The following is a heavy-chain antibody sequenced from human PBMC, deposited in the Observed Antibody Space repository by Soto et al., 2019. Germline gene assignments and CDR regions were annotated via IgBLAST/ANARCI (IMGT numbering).Heavy chain of an antibody. D-gene: IGHD3-22*01. Sequence: SGPTLVNPTHTLTLTCTFSGFSLSTSGVGVGWIRQPPGKALEWLALIYWDDDKRYSPSLKSRLTITKDTSKNQVVLTMTNMDPVDTATYYCARQASQYYDSSGYYYIDWLDPWGQGTLVTV. CDR1: GFSLSTSGVG. CDR2: IYWDDDK. J-gene: IGHJ5*02. CDR3: ARQASQYYDSSGYYYIDWLDP. V-gene: IGHV2-5*02.